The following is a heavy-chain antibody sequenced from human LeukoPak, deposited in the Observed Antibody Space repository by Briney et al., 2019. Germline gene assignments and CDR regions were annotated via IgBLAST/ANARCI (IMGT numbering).Heavy chain of an antibody. CDR2: IYSGGST. CDR3: ARTRCSSTSCGYYYYYYGVDV. CDR1: GFTVSSNY. J-gene: IGHJ6*02. D-gene: IGHD2-2*01. Sequence: GGSLRLSCAASGFTVSSNYMSWVRQAPGKGLEWVSVIYSGGSTYYADSVKGRFTNSRDSSKNTLYLQMNSLRAEDTAVYYCARTRCSSTSCGYYYYYYGVDVWGQGTTVTVSS. V-gene: IGHV3-53*01.